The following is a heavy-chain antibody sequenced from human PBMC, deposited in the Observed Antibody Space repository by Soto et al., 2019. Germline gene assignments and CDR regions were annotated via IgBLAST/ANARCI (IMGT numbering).Heavy chain of an antibody. CDR2: INHSGSS. CDR1: GGSFSGYY. J-gene: IGHJ4*02. CDR3: ARGLNYGGNTRPFDY. Sequence: QVQLQQWGAGLLKPSETLSLTCAVYGGSFSGYYWSWIRQPLGKGLEWIGEINHSGSSNYNPSLKSRVTKSVDTSKNQFSLKLSSVTAADTAVYYCARGLNYGGNTRPFDYWGQGTLVTVSS. D-gene: IGHD4-17*01. V-gene: IGHV4-34*01.